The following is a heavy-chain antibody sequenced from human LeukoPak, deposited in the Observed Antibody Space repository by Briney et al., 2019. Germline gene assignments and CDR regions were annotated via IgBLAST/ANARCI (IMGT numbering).Heavy chain of an antibody. CDR1: GFTFSDYY. CDR3: AKDLRYYYDNNGYLYYFDY. CDR2: ISRSSTYT. J-gene: IGHJ4*02. D-gene: IGHD3-22*01. V-gene: IGHV3-11*05. Sequence: GGSLRLSCAASGFTFSDYYMSWIRQAPGKGLEGVSYISRSSTYTNYADSVKGRFSISRDNAKNSLYLQMNSLRAEDTAVYYCAKDLRYYYDNNGYLYYFDYWGQGTLVTVSS.